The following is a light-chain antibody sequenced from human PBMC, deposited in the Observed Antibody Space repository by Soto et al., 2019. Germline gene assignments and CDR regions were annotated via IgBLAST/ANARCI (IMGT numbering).Light chain of an antibody. J-gene: IGKJ4*01. CDR2: DAS. V-gene: IGKV3-11*01. Sequence: ELVLTQSPATVSLSPGERATLSCRASQSVSSSLAWYQQQPCQAPRLLIYDASNRATGIPARFSGSGSGTDFAFTISSLEPEDFAVYDCQQRSNWPPGLTFGGGTKVDIK. CDR3: QQRSNWPPGLT. CDR1: QSVSSS.